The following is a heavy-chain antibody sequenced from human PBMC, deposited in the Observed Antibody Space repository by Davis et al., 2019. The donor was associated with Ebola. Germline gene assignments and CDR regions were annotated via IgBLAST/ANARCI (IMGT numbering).Heavy chain of an antibody. CDR2: IFHTGRT. CDR1: GGSFSGYY. Sequence: PSETLSLTCAVYGGSFSGYYWSWIRQSPGKGLEWIGEIFHTGRTNYNPSLKSRVSISLDTSTNQFFLRLNSVTAADTAVYFCAALLGPQIHHGTFHYWGQGALVTVSS. D-gene: IGHD3-16*01. J-gene: IGHJ4*02. V-gene: IGHV4-34*12. CDR3: AALLGPQIHHGTFHY.